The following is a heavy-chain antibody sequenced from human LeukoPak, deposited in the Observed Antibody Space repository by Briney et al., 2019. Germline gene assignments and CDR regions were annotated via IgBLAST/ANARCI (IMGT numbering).Heavy chain of an antibody. Sequence: PSETLSLTCTVSGDSISSGDYYWSWIRQPPGKGLEWIGYIYYSGSTYYNPSLKSRVNISIDTSKNQFSLKLTSVTAADTAMYYCARVLGGLPYYFDYWGQGTLVTVSS. CDR1: GDSISSGDYY. V-gene: IGHV4-30-4*01. D-gene: IGHD3-16*02. CDR2: IYYSGST. J-gene: IGHJ4*02. CDR3: ARVLGGLPYYFDY.